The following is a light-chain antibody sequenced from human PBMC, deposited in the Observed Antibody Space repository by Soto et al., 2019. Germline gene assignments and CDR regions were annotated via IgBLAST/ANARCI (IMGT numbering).Light chain of an antibody. V-gene: IGKV2-30*01. CDR1: QSLVYTDGNTY. CDR3: MQGTHWPWT. CDR2: KVS. Sequence: EVVVTQSPLSLPVTLGQPASISCRSTQSLVYTDGNTYLAWFHQRPGQSPRRLIYKVSNRDSGVPDRLSGSGSGSDFTLKISRVEAEDVGIYYCMQGTHWPWTFGLGTRVEI. J-gene: IGKJ1*01.